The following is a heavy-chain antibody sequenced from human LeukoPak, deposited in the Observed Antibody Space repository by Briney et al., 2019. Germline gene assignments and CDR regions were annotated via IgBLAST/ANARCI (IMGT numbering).Heavy chain of an antibody. Sequence: GGSLRLSCAASGFTFSTYGVHWVCQAPGKGLEWVAVISNDGTIKYYADSVKGRFTVSRDNSKSTVYLQMNSLRVEDTAVYYCVREWSGYSFDYWGQGALVAVSS. CDR3: VREWSGYSFDY. J-gene: IGHJ4*02. CDR2: ISNDGTIK. D-gene: IGHD5-18*01. V-gene: IGHV3-30*03. CDR1: GFTFSTYG.